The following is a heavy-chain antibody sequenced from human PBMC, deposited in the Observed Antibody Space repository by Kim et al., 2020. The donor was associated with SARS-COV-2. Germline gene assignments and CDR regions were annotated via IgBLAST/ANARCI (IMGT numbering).Heavy chain of an antibody. CDR2: MNPNSGNT. CDR3: ARGSRADYDYWSGYYFNKPYYYHYYMDV. V-gene: IGHV1-8*01. Sequence: ASVKVSCKASGYTFTSYDINWVRQATGQGLEWMGWMNPNSGNTGYAQKFQGRVTMTRNTSISTAYMELSGLRSEDTDVYYCARGSRADYDYWSGYYFNKPYYYHYYMDVWGKGTTVTVSS. D-gene: IGHD3-3*01. J-gene: IGHJ6*03. CDR1: GYTFTSYD.